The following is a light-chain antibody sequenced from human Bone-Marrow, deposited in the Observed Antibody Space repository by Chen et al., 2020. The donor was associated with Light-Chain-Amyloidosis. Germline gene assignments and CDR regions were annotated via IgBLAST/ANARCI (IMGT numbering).Light chain of an antibody. CDR2: RDT. V-gene: IGLV3-25*03. CDR3: QSADSSGTYEVI. CDR1: DLPTKY. J-gene: IGLJ2*01. Sequence: SYELTQPPSVSVSPGQTARITCSGDDLPTKYAYWYQQKPGQAPVLVIHRDTERPSGMSERLSGSNSGTTATLTISGVQTEDEADYHCQSADSSGTYEVIFGGGTKLTVL.